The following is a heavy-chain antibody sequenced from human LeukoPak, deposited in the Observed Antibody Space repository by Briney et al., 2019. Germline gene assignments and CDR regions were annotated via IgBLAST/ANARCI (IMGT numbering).Heavy chain of an antibody. J-gene: IGHJ6*04. CDR3: SRGLRFPDV. CDR1: GFTFSSYW. CDR2: IRTKTYAEAT. D-gene: IGHD3-3*01. Sequence: PGGSLRLSCAASGFTFSSYWMSWFRQAPGKGLEWVGFIRTKTYAEATGYAASVKGRFTFSRDDSNSIAHLQMNSLKTEDTAAYYCSRGLRFPDVWGKGTTVTVSS. V-gene: IGHV3-49*03.